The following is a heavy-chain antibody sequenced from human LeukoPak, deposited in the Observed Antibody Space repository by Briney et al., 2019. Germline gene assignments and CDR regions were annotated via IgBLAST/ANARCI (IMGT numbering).Heavy chain of an antibody. CDR1: GGSISSSTYY. V-gene: IGHV4-39*01. CDR2: IYYSGST. Sequence: SSETLSLTCTVSGGSISSSTYYWGWIRRPPGKGLEWIGSIYYSGSTYYNPSLKSRVTVSVDTSKNQFSLNLSSVTAADTAVYYCARSSGYSSSGGLNWFDTWGQGTLVTVSS. J-gene: IGHJ5*02. D-gene: IGHD6-13*01. CDR3: ARSSGYSSSGGLNWFDT.